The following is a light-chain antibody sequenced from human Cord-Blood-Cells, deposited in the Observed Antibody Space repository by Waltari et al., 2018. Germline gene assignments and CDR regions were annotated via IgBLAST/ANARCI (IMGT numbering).Light chain of an antibody. CDR3: QQSYSTPVT. J-gene: IGKJ4*01. Sequence: DIQMTQSQSSLSASVGDRVTITCRASQSISSYLNWYQQKPGKAPKLLIYAASSLQSGVPSRFSGSGSGTDFTLTISSLQPEDFATYYCQQSYSTPVTFGGGTKVEIK. CDR2: AAS. V-gene: IGKV1-39*01. CDR1: QSISSY.